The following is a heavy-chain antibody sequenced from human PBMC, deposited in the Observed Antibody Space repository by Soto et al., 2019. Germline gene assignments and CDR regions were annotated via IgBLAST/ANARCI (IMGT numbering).Heavy chain of an antibody. CDR2: IRSSSSPK. J-gene: IGHJ6*02. V-gene: IGHV3-21*01. CDR1: GFIFSSYS. D-gene: IGHD4-17*01. Sequence: LRVACAASGFIFSSYSMNWVRQAPGKGLEWVSYIRSSSSPKYYADSVKGRFTISRDNANNSLYLQMNSLRAEDTAVYYCARKGYGDYGGMDVWGQGVTVTVSS. CDR3: ARKGYGDYGGMDV.